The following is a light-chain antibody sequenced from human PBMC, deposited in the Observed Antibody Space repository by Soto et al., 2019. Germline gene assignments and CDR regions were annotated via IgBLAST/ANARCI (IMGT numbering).Light chain of an antibody. CDR1: ETISRD. J-gene: IGKJ4*01. CDR2: GAF. CDR3: QQYNKWPLT. V-gene: IGKV3D-15*01. Sequence: IVMTQSPATLSVSPGEGATLSCRASETISRDLAWYQQKPGQSPRLLIFGAFTRATGVPVRFSGSGSGTEFTLTVSSLQSEDVAVYFCQQYNKWPLTFGGGTREEIK.